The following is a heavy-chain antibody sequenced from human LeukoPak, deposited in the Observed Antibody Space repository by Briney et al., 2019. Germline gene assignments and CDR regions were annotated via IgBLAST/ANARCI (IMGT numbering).Heavy chain of an antibody. Sequence: PGGSLRLSCAASGFTFSSYSMNWVRQAPGKGLEWVSSISSSSSYIYYADSVKGRFTISRDNAKNSPYLQMNSLRAEDTAVYYCARDHQRVMGPSELKNVPNDAFDIWGQGTMVTVSS. CDR3: ARDHQRVMGPSELKNVPNDAFDI. CDR1: GFTFSSYS. D-gene: IGHD3-16*01. V-gene: IGHV3-21*01. CDR2: ISSSSSYI. J-gene: IGHJ3*02.